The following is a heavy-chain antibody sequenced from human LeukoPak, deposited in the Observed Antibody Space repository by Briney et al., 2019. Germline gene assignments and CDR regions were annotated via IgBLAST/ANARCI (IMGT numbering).Heavy chain of an antibody. V-gene: IGHV3-11*04. CDR2: LSSSGSTI. CDR1: GFTFSDYY. Sequence: PGGSLRFSCAASGFTFSDYYMSRIRQAPGKGLEWVSYLSSSGSTIYYADSVKGRFTISRDNAKNSLYLQMNSLRAEDTAVYYCARDPGNYLDYWGQGTLVTVSS. J-gene: IGHJ4*02. CDR3: ARDPGNYLDY.